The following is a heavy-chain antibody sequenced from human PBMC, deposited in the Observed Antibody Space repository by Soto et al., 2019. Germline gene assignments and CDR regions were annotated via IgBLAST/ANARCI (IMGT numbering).Heavy chain of an antibody. V-gene: IGHV1-69*13. CDR3: ATGEYYYDSSGYYRYGMDV. CDR2: IIPIFGTA. J-gene: IGHJ6*02. Sequence: SVKVSCKASGGTFSSYAISWVRQAPGQGLEWMGGIIPIFGTANYAQKFQGRVTITADESTSTAYMELRSLRSEDTAVYYCATGEYYYDSSGYYRYGMDVWGQGTTVTVSS. CDR1: GGTFSSYA. D-gene: IGHD3-22*01.